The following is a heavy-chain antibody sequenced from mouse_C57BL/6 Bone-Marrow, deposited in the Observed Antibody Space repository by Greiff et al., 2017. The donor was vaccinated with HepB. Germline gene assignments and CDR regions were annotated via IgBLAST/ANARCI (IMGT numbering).Heavy chain of an antibody. Sequence: VKLQESGAELARPGASVKLSCKASGYTFTSYGISWVKQRTGQGLEWIGEIYPRSGNTYYNEKFKGKATLTADKSSSTAYMELRSLTSEDSAVYFCARDNGLGYYAMDYWGQGTSVTVSS. D-gene: IGHD2-2*01. CDR3: ARDNGLGYYAMDY. V-gene: IGHV1-81*01. CDR1: GYTFTSYG. CDR2: IYPRSGNT. J-gene: IGHJ4*01.